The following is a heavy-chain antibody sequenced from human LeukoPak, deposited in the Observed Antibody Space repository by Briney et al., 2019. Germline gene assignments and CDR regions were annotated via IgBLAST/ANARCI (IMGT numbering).Heavy chain of an antibody. D-gene: IGHD1-14*01. V-gene: IGHV4-39*01. CDR3: AGLIRPGWFDP. J-gene: IGHJ5*02. Sequence: PSGTLSLTCTVSGASISSSTDYWGWIRQPPGKGLEWIANIYYSGSTYYNPSLKSRVTISVDTSKNQFSLKLSSVTAADTAVYYCAGLIRPGWFDPWGQGTLVTVSS. CDR2: IYYSGST. CDR1: GASISSSTDY.